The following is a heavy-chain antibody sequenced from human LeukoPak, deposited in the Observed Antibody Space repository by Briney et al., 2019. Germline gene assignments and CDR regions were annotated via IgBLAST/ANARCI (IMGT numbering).Heavy chain of an antibody. D-gene: IGHD3-10*01. J-gene: IGHJ5*02. CDR3: AGGVDGYNWFDP. CDR1: GFTVSSTF. V-gene: IGHV3-53*01. Sequence: AGGSLRLSCAASGFTVSSTFMNWFRQAPGKGLEWVSAIYSEAGGGDTFYVDSVRGRFTISRDNSKSTLFLQVDSLRVEDTAVYYCAGGVDGYNWFDPRGQGTLATVS. CDR2: IYSEAGGGDT.